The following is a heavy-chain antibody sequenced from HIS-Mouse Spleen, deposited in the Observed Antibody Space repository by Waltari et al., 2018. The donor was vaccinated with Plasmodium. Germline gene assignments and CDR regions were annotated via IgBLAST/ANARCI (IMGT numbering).Heavy chain of an antibody. D-gene: IGHD2-15*01. CDR1: GGSFSGYY. J-gene: IGHJ4*02. CDR2: INHSGSN. CDR3: ARLVVVASKDSY. V-gene: IGHV4-34*01. Sequence: QVQLQQWGAGLLKPSETLSLTCAVYGGSFSGYYWSWIRQPPGKGLEWIGEINHSGSNNYNPSRKSRVTQSGSTAKNQFSLKLSSVTAADTAVYYCARLVVVASKDSYWGQGTLVTVSS.